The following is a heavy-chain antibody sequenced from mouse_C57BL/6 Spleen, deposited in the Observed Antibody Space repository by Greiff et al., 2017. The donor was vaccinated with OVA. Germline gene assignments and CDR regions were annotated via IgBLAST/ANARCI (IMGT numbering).Heavy chain of an antibody. CDR2: IDPSDSYT. CDR1: GYTFTSYW. D-gene: IGHD1-3*01. V-gene: IGHV1-69*01. Sequence: VKLQQPGAELVMPGASVKLSCKASGYTFTSYWMHWVKQRPGQGLEWIGEIDPSDSYTNYNQKFKGKSTLTVDKSSSTAYMQLSSLTSEDSAVYYCARKDNRYYFDYWGQGTTLTVSS. CDR3: ARKDNRYYFDY. J-gene: IGHJ2*01.